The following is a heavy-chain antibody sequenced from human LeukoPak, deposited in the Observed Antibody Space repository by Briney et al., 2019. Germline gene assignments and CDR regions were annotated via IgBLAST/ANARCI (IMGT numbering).Heavy chain of an antibody. Sequence: PSQTLSLTCTVSGGSICSGGSYWSWIRQHPGKGLEWIGYIYYSGSTYYNPSLKSRVTISVDTSKNQFSLKLSSVTAADTAVYYCARVPGVRGVWFDPWGQGTLVTVSS. J-gene: IGHJ5*02. CDR1: GGSICSGGSY. CDR3: ARVPGVRGVWFDP. CDR2: IYYSGST. D-gene: IGHD3-10*01. V-gene: IGHV4-31*03.